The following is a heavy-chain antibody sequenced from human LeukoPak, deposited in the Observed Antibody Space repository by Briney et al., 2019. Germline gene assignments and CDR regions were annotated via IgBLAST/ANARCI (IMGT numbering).Heavy chain of an antibody. CDR3: ARRFTRRYFDWLSKESKYYFDY. Sequence: PSETLSLTCTVSGGSISSYYWSWIRQPPGKGLEWIGYIYYSGSTNYNPSLKSRVTISVDTSKNQFSLKLSSVTAADTAVYYCARRFTRRYFDWLSKESKYYFDYWGQGTLVTVSS. J-gene: IGHJ4*02. D-gene: IGHD3-9*01. V-gene: IGHV4-59*12. CDR2: IYYSGST. CDR1: GGSISSYY.